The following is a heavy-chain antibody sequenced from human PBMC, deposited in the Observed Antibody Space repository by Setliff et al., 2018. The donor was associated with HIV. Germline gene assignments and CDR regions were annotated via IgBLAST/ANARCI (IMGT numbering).Heavy chain of an antibody. CDR1: RFTFNDYW. V-gene: IGHV3-7*01. Sequence: HPGGSLRLSCVASRFTFNDYWMSWVRQAPGKGLEWVANIDREGSETNYVDSVKGRFTISRDNARSSMYLQMNSLRAEDTAIYYCARKLQPGYGMDVWGQGTMVTVSS. D-gene: IGHD5-18*01. CDR3: ARKLQPGYGMDV. CDR2: IDREGSET. J-gene: IGHJ6*02.